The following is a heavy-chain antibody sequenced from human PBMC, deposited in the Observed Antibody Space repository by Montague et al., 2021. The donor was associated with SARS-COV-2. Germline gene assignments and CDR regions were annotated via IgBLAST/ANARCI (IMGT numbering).Heavy chain of an antibody. V-gene: IGHV4-34*01. J-gene: IGHJ4*02. Sequence: SETLSLTCAVYGASFNGYYWTWIRQPPGKGLEWIGEINHSGSTSYNPSLRSRVTISVDTSENQFSLKLTSVTAADTAVCYCTRRLHGFNRHYFDYWGQGTLVTVSS. CDR3: TRRLHGFNRHYFDY. CDR1: GASFNGYY. CDR2: INHSGST. D-gene: IGHD5-24*01.